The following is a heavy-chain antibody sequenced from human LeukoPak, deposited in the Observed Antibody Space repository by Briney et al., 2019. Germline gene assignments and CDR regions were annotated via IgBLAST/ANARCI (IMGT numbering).Heavy chain of an antibody. CDR1: GDSISRSDSY. CDR2: LYYSGRT. J-gene: IGHJ1*01. Sequence: ASETLSLTCSVSGDSISRSDSYWDWIRQPPGKGLEWIGTLYYSGRTYYSPSLKSRVTMSVDTSKNQFSLNLGIVTAADTAVYYCARRRYYDGSGYLEWGQGTLLSVSS. V-gene: IGHV4-39*01. D-gene: IGHD3-22*01. CDR3: ARRRYYDGSGYLE.